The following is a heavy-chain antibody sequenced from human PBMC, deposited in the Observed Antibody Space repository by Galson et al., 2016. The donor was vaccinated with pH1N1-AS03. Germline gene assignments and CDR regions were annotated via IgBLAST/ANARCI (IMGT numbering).Heavy chain of an antibody. V-gene: IGHV1-2*02. CDR1: GYTFSDYY. D-gene: IGHD2-15*01. CDR2: INPSSGGT. Sequence: SCKASGYTFSDYYMHWVRQAPGQGLEWMGWINPSSGGTKSGQKFLGRVTMTTDTSISTAYMEVTGLRGDDTAVYYCARDFHSSNVWGQGTLVTVSS. J-gene: IGHJ4*01. CDR3: ARDFHSSNV.